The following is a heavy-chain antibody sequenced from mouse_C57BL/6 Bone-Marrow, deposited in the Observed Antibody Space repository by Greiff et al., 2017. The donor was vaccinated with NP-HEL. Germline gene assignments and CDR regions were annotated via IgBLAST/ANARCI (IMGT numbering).Heavy chain of an antibody. V-gene: IGHV1-55*01. CDR1: GYTFTSYW. D-gene: IGHD1-1*02. J-gene: IGHJ3*01. Sequence: QVQLQQPGAELVKPGASVKMSCKASGYTFTSYWITWVKQRPGQGLEWIGDIYPGSGSTNYNEKFKGQATLTVDTSSSTAYMQLSSLTSEDAAVYYCAREGYYPWFAYWGQGTLVTVTA. CDR2: IYPGSGST. CDR3: AREGYYPWFAY.